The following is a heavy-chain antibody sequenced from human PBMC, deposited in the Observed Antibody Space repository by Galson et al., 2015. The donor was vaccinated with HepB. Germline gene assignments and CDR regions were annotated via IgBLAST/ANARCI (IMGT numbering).Heavy chain of an antibody. D-gene: IGHD5-18*01. CDR3: ARERGGPGYTYGQPFDY. Sequence: SVKVSCKASGGTFSSYAIDWVRQAPGLGLEWMGGIIPVFGTPKYAQKFQGRVTITADESTSTAYMELSSLTSEDTAMYYCARERGGPGYTYGQPFDYWGQGTLVTVSS. J-gene: IGHJ4*02. CDR2: IIPVFGTP. CDR1: GGTFSSYA. V-gene: IGHV1-69*13.